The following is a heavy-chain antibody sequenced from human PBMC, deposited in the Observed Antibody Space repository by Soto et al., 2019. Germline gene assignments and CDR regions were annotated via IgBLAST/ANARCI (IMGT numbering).Heavy chain of an antibody. CDR3: AGVPAAIPYYYGMDV. Sequence: ASVTVSCQASGYTLTSYYMHWVRQAPGQGLEWMGWINPNSGGTNYAQKFQGRVTMTRDTSISTAYMELSRLRSDDTAVYYCAGVPAAIPYYYGMDVWGQGTTVTVSS. CDR1: GYTLTSYY. CDR2: INPNSGGT. J-gene: IGHJ6*02. V-gene: IGHV1-2*02. D-gene: IGHD2-2*02.